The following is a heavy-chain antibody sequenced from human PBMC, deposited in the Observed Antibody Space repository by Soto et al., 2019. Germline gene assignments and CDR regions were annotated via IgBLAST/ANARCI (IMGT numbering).Heavy chain of an antibody. D-gene: IGHD3-16*01. J-gene: IGHJ3*02. V-gene: IGHV1-69*08. Sequence: QVQLVQSGAEVKKPGSSVKVSCKASGGTFSSYTISWVRQAPGQGLEWMGRIIPILGIANYAQKFQGRVTITADNSTSTAYMELSSLRSEDTAVYYCARDLGKRGAFDIWGQGTMVTVSS. CDR3: ARDLGKRGAFDI. CDR2: IIPILGIA. CDR1: GGTFSSYT.